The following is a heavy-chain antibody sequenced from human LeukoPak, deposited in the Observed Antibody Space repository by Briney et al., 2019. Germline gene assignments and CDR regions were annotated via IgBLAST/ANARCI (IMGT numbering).Heavy chain of an antibody. Sequence: VGSLRLSCAASGFAFNSYEMNWVRQAPGKGLEWVSYISSTTNVRYYSDSVRGRFTLSRDDAKNSLYLQMNGLRAEDTAVYYCTREGQIASPFDYWGQGTLVTVSS. CDR2: ISSTTNVR. CDR3: TREGQIASPFDY. J-gene: IGHJ4*02. V-gene: IGHV3-48*03. CDR1: GFAFNSYE.